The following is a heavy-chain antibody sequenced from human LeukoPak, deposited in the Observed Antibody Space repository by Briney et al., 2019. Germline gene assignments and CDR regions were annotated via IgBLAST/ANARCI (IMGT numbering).Heavy chain of an antibody. Sequence: ASVKVSCKASGGTFSSYAISWVRPAPGQGLEWMGGIIPIFGTANYAQKFQGRVTITADESTSTAYMELSSLRSEDTAVYYCARGESGAPNWYFDLWGRGTLVTVSS. CDR2: IIPIFGTA. CDR3: ARGESGAPNWYFDL. CDR1: GGTFSSYA. D-gene: IGHD2/OR15-2a*01. J-gene: IGHJ2*01. V-gene: IGHV1-69*13.